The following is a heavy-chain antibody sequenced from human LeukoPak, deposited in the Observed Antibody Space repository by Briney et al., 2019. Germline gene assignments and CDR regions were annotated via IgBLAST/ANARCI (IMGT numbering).Heavy chain of an antibody. D-gene: IGHD3-10*01. Sequence: ASVKVSCKASGFTFTSSAVQWVRQARGQRLEWIGWIVVGSGNTNYAQKFQERVTITRDMSTSTAYMELSSLRSEDTAVYYCAAHEYDSLGDYYYYGMDVWGQGTTVTVSS. CDR1: GFTFTSSA. CDR3: AAHEYDSLGDYYYYGMDV. CDR2: IVVGSGNT. J-gene: IGHJ6*02. V-gene: IGHV1-58*01.